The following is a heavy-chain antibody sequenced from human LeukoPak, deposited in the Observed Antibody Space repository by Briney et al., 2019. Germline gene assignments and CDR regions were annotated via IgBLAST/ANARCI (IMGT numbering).Heavy chain of an antibody. V-gene: IGHV3-30*02. J-gene: IGHJ6*03. CDR3: AKGYGWEASYYYYYMDV. CDR1: GFTFSSYG. CDR2: IRYDGSNK. D-gene: IGHD1-26*01. Sequence: PGGSLRLSCAASGFTFSSYGMHWVRQAPGKGLEWVAFIRYDGSNKYYADSVKGRFTISRDNSKNTLYLQMNSLRAEDTAVHYCAKGYGWEASYYYYYMDVWGKGTTVTISS.